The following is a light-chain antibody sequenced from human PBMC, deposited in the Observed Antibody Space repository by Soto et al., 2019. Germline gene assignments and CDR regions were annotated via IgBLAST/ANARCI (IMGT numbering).Light chain of an antibody. Sequence: EIVLTQSPGTLSLSPGERTTLSCRASQSISSSYLAWYQQKPGQAPRLLVYGATSRATSIPDRFSGSGSGTDFTLTISRLEPEESALYYCQQYSSTFWTLGQGTKVEIK. J-gene: IGKJ1*01. CDR3: QQYSSTFWT. V-gene: IGKV3-20*01. CDR1: QSISSSY. CDR2: GAT.